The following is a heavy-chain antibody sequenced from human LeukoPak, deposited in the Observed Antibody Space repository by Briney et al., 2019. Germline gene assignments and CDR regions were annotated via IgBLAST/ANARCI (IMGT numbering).Heavy chain of an antibody. D-gene: IGHD3-9*01. CDR3: ARGPIYYDILTGYRWEDWFDP. J-gene: IGHJ5*02. CDR1: GYTFTSYA. Sequence: ASVKVSCKASGYTFTSYAMHWVRQAPGQRLEWMGWINAGNGNTKYSQKFQGRVTITRDTSASTAYMEPSSLRSEDTAVYYCARGPIYYDILTGYRWEDWFDPWGQGTLVTVSS. V-gene: IGHV1-3*01. CDR2: INAGNGNT.